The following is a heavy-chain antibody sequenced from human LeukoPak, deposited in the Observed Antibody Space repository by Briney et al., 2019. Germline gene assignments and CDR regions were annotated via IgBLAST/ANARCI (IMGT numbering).Heavy chain of an antibody. V-gene: IGHV3-15*01. CDR3: STAFTGWLYFDF. CDR1: GFTFSNAW. D-gene: IGHD6-19*01. Sequence: GGSLRLSCAASGFTFSNAWMSWVRQAPGKGLEWVGRIKSKTDGGTTDYAAPVKGRFTISRDESKNTLYLQMNSLKTEDTAVYYCSTAFTGWLYFDFWGQGTLVTVSS. CDR2: IKSKTDGGTT. J-gene: IGHJ4*02.